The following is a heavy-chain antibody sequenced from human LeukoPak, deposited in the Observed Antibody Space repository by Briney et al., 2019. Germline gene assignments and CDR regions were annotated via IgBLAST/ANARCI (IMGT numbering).Heavy chain of an antibody. Sequence: GGSLRLSCAASGFTFDDYAMHWVRQAPGKGLEWVSGISWNSGSIGYADSVKGRFTISRDNAKNSLYLQMNSLRAEDTALYYRAKAIAAAGTGWREGRFDYWGQGTLVTVSS. V-gene: IGHV3-9*01. D-gene: IGHD6-13*01. CDR2: ISWNSGSI. J-gene: IGHJ4*02. CDR1: GFTFDDYA. CDR3: AKAIAAAGTGWREGRFDY.